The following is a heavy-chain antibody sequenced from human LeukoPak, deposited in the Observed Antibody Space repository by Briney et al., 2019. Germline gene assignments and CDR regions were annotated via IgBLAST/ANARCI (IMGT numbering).Heavy chain of an antibody. CDR2: ISGSGGST. J-gene: IGHJ1*01. Sequence: GGSLRLSCAASGFTFSSYAMSWVRQAPGKGLEWVSAISGSGGSTYYADSVKGRFTISRDNPKNTLYLQMNSLRAEDTAVYYCAKDKFQGYFQHWGQGTLVTVSS. CDR3: AKDKFQGYFQH. CDR1: GFTFSSYA. V-gene: IGHV3-23*01.